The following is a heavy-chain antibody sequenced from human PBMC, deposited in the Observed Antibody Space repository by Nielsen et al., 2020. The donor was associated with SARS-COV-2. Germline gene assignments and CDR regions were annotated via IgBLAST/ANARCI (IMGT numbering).Heavy chain of an antibody. D-gene: IGHD1-26*01. J-gene: IGHJ6*03. V-gene: IGHV3-30-3*01. Sequence: WIRQPPGKGLEWVAVISYDGSNKYYADSVKGRFTISRDNSKNTLYLQMNSLRAEDTAVYYCAREAALGVGATKSYYYYYMDVWGKGTTVTVSS. CDR3: AREAALGVGATKSYYYYYMDV. CDR2: ISYDGSNK.